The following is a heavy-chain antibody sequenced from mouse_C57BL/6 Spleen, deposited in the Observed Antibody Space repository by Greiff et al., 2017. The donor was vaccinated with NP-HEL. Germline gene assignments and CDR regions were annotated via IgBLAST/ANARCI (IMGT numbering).Heavy chain of an antibody. D-gene: IGHD1-1*01. CDR3: AINYGAMDY. CDR2: ISDGGSYT. V-gene: IGHV5-4*01. Sequence: EVQLVESGGGLVKPGGSLKLSCAASGFTFSSYAMSWVRQTPEKRLEWVATISDGGSYTYYPDNVKGRFTISRDNAKNNLYLQMSHLKSEDTAMYYCAINYGAMDYWGQGTSVTVSS. CDR1: GFTFSSYA. J-gene: IGHJ4*01.